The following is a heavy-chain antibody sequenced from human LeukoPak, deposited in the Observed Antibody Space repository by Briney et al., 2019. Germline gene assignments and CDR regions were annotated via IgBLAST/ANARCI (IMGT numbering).Heavy chain of an antibody. CDR1: GYSISSGYY. J-gene: IGHJ6*03. CDR3: ARVRGSSSPHYYYYYYMDV. V-gene: IGHV4-38-2*01. Sequence: SESLSLTCAVSGYSISSGYYWGWIPQPPGKGLEWTGSIAHSASTYYNPSLKSRVTISVDTSKNQFSLKLSSVTAADTAVYYCARVRGSSSPHYYYYYYMDVWGKGTTVTVPS. CDR2: IAHSAST. D-gene: IGHD6-6*01.